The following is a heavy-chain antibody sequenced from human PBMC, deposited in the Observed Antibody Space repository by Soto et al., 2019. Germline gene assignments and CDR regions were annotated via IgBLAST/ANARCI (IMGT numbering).Heavy chain of an antibody. V-gene: IGHV4-34*01. Sequence: SETLSLTCAVYGGPFSGYYWSWIRQPPGKGLEWIGEINHSGSTNYNPSLKSRVTISVDTSKNQFSLKLSSVTAADTAVYYCARGVGNYYDSSGYDYYYYGMDVWGQGTTVTVSS. CDR1: GGPFSGYY. CDR3: ARGVGNYYDSSGYDYYYYGMDV. J-gene: IGHJ6*02. CDR2: INHSGST. D-gene: IGHD3-22*01.